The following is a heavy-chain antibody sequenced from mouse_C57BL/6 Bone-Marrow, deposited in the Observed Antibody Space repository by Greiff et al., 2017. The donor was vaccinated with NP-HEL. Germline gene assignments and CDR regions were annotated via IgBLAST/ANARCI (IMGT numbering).Heavy chain of an antibody. J-gene: IGHJ3*01. CDR3: TRDYMKQFAY. D-gene: IGHD2-12*01. CDR1: GYTFTDYE. V-gene: IGHV1-15*01. Sequence: VQLQQSGAELVRPGASVTLSCKASGYTFTDYEMHWVKQTPVHGLEWIGAIDPETGGTAYNQKFKGKAILTADKSSSTAYMELRSLTSEDSAVYYCTRDYMKQFAYWGQGTLVTVSA. CDR2: IDPETGGT.